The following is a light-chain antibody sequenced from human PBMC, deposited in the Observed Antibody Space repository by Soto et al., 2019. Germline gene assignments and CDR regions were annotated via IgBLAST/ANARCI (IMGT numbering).Light chain of an antibody. CDR2: WAS. CDR1: QSVLYSSNNKNY. CDR3: QQSYTNPIP. J-gene: IGKJ4*01. V-gene: IGKV4-1*01. Sequence: DIVMTQSPDSLAVSLGERATINCKSSQSVLYSSNNKNYLAWYQQKPGQPPKLLIYWASTRESGVPDRFSGSESETDFILTIIRFKAKDEAEYCCQQSYTNPIPFGGGTKVAVK.